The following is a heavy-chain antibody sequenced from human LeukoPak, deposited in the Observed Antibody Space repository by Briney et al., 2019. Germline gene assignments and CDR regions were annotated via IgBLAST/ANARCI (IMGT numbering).Heavy chain of an antibody. Sequence: PWGSLSFSCAASGFTFSSYEMNWVRQAPGKGMEWVSKISSSGSAIYYADSVKGRFTISRDNAKSTLYLQMNSLRVEDTAVYYCARGGSLGYWGQGTLVTVSS. CDR2: ISSSGSAI. J-gene: IGHJ4*02. CDR1: GFTFSSYE. CDR3: ARGGSLGY. V-gene: IGHV3-48*03. D-gene: IGHD6-19*01.